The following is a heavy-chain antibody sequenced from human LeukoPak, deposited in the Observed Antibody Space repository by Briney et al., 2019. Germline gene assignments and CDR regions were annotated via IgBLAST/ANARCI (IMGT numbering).Heavy chain of an antibody. CDR3: ARDGDPWGGNSKPGY. V-gene: IGHV3-21*01. D-gene: IGHD4-23*01. CDR2: ISSSSSYI. Sequence: RGSLRLSCAASGFTFSSYSMNWVRQAPGKGLEWVSSISSSSSYIYYADSVKGRFTISRDNAKNSLYLQMNSLRAEDTAVYYCARDGDPWGGNSKPGYWGQGTLVTVSS. J-gene: IGHJ4*02. CDR1: GFTFSSYS.